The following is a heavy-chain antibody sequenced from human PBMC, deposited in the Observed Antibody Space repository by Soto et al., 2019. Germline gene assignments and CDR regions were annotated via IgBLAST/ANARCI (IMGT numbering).Heavy chain of an antibody. CDR3: ARTRATPASRNLDY. CDR1: GGSISSGGYY. Sequence: PSETLSLTCTVSGGSISSGGYYWSWIRQHPGKGLEWIGYIYYSGSTYYNPSLKGRVTISVDTSKDQFSLQLSSVTAADTAVYFCARTRATPASRNLDYWGQGTLVTSPQ. CDR2: IYYSGST. J-gene: IGHJ4*02. D-gene: IGHD1-1*01. V-gene: IGHV4-31*03.